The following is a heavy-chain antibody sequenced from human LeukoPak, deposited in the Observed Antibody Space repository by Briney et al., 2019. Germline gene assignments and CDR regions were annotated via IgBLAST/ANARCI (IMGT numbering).Heavy chain of an antibody. CDR3: ARGFWSGYTFFDY. V-gene: IGHV1-2*02. CDR1: GYTFTGYN. D-gene: IGHD3-3*01. Sequence: ASLKLSCKASGYTFTGYNMHWVRQAPGQGLEWMGWINPNSGGTNYAQTFQGRVTMTRDTSISTAYMELSRLRSDDTAVYYCARGFWSGYTFFDYWGQGTLVTVSS. J-gene: IGHJ4*02. CDR2: INPNSGGT.